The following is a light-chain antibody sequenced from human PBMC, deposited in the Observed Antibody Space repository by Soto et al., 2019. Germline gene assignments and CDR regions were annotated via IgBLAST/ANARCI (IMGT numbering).Light chain of an antibody. Sequence: QSALTQPASVSGSTGRSITISCTGSSSDVGGYNYVSWYQQHPGKAPKLLIYDVTSRPSGVSNRFPGSKSGNTASLTISGLQAEDEACYLYSSYTSSSTLVVFGGGTKLTVL. CDR2: DVT. CDR3: SSYTSSSTLVV. J-gene: IGLJ2*01. CDR1: SSDVGGYNY. V-gene: IGLV2-14*01.